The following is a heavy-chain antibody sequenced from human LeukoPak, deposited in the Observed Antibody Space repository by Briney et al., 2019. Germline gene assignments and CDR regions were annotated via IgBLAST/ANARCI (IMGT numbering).Heavy chain of an antibody. CDR2: IFHSGSS. Sequence: PSGTLSLTCAVSGDSISSTNWWSWVRQSPGKGLEWIGEIFHSGSSNYNPSLQSRVTLSVGKSKNQFSLKLTSVTAADTAMYYCARVGRGYYDSSGYCVSWGQGTLVTVST. V-gene: IGHV4-4*02. J-gene: IGHJ5*02. D-gene: IGHD3-22*01. CDR3: ARVGRGYYDSSGYCVS. CDR1: GDSISSTNW.